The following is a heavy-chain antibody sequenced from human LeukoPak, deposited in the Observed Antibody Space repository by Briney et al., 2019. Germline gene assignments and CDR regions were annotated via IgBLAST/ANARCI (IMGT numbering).Heavy chain of an antibody. CDR1: GFTFSSYG. CDR3: ARDWGKGDY. D-gene: IGHD3-16*01. Sequence: GGSLRLSCAASGFTFSSYGMHWVRQPLGKGLEWVAVIWHDGSNKYYADSVNGLFTISRDNSKNTLYLQINSLSAEDTAVYCGARDWGKGDYWGQGTLVTVSS. V-gene: IGHV3-33*01. CDR2: IWHDGSNK. J-gene: IGHJ4*02.